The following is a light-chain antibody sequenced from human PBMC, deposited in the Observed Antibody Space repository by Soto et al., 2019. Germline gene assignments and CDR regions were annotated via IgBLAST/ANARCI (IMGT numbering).Light chain of an antibody. Sequence: QSALTQPPSASGSPGQSVTISCTGTSSDVGGYKYVSWYQQYPGKAPQLIIYEINKRPSGVPDRFSGSKSGNTAFLTVSGLQADDEADYYCSSYAGSNNDVFGTGTKVTVL. CDR3: SSYAGSNNDV. CDR2: EIN. J-gene: IGLJ1*01. V-gene: IGLV2-8*01. CDR1: SSDVGGYKY.